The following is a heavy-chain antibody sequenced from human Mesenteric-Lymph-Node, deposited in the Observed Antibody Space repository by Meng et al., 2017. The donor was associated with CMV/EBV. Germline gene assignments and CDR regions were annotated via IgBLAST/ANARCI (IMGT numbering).Heavy chain of an antibody. CDR2: IRYDGSNK. Sequence: GESLKISCAASGFTVSSNYMSWVRQAPGKGLEWVTFIRYDGSNKYYADSVKGRFTISRDNSKNTLYLQMNSLRAEDTAVYYCAKGGSGVRGVLEPYGMDVWGQGTTVTVSS. CDR3: AKGGSGVRGVLEPYGMDV. D-gene: IGHD3-10*01. CDR1: GFTVSSNY. V-gene: IGHV3-30*02. J-gene: IGHJ6*02.